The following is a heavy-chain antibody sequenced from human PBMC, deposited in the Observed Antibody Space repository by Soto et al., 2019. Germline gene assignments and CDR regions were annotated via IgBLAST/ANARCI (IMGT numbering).Heavy chain of an antibody. CDR1: GFTFSSYS. Sequence: EVQPLESGGGSVQPGGSLMLSCAASGFTFSSYSLSWLRQAPGKGLEWVSGISGSGQTTHYKDSVKGRFTISRDNFRNTLYLQVNSLRAEDTAIYFCAKSRGDSWTTYFFDYWGQGALVTVSS. V-gene: IGHV3-23*01. CDR2: ISGSGQTT. D-gene: IGHD4-4*01. CDR3: AKSRGDSWTTYFFDY. J-gene: IGHJ4*02.